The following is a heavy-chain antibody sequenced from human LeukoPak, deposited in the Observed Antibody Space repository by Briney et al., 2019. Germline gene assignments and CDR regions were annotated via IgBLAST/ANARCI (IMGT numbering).Heavy chain of an antibody. CDR1: GYSISSSNW. J-gene: IGHJ6*02. D-gene: IGHD1-26*01. CDR2: TYYSGST. V-gene: IGHV4-28*01. CDR3: ARRARGNGMDV. Sequence: SETLSLTCAVSGYSISSSNWWGWIRQPPGKGLEWIGYTYYSGSTYYNPSLKSRVTMSVDTSKNQFSLKLSSVTAVDTAVYYCARRARGNGMDVWGQGTTVTVSS.